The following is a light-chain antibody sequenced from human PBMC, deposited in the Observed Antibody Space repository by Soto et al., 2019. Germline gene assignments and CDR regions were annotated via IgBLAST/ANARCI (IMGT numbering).Light chain of an antibody. CDR3: AAWADSLEVV. J-gene: IGLJ2*01. Sequence: SVLTQPPSASGTPGQRVTISCSGSSSNIGSNTVNWYQQLPGTAPKLLIYSNNQRPSGVPDRFSGSKSGTSASLAISGLQSEDEAAYYCAAWADSLEVVFGGGTQLTVL. CDR2: SNN. V-gene: IGLV1-44*01. CDR1: SSNIGSNT.